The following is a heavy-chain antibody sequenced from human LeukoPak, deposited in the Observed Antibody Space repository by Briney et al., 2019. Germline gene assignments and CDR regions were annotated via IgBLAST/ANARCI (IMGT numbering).Heavy chain of an antibody. CDR2: IYYSGST. CDR1: GGSISSYY. V-gene: IGHV4-59*01. Sequence: SETLSLTCTVSGGSISSYYWNWIRQPPGKGLEWIGYIYYSGSTNYTPSLKSRVTISVDTSKNQFSLKLSSVTAADTAVYYCARGADSSGYYSIFYFDYWGQGTLVTVSS. CDR3: ARGADSSGYYSIFYFDY. D-gene: IGHD3-22*01. J-gene: IGHJ4*02.